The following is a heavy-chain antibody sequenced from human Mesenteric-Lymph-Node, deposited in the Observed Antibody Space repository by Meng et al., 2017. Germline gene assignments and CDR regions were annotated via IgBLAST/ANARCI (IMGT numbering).Heavy chain of an antibody. CDR1: GYTFTSYA. D-gene: IGHD4-17*01. J-gene: IGHJ4*02. CDR2: INAGNGNT. Sequence: FHVVQSGAGVKKPGASVNVSCKASGYTFTSYAMHWVRQAPGQRLEWMGWINAGNGNTKYSQKFQGRVTITRDTSASTAYMELSSLRSEDTAVYYCARDPRTAIFDYWGQGTLVTVPS. CDR3: ARDPRTAIFDY. V-gene: IGHV1-3*01.